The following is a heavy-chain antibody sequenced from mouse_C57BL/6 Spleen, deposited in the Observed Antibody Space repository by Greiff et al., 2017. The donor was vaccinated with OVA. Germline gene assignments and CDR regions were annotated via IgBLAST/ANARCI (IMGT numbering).Heavy chain of an antibody. Sequence: QVQLKQPGAELVKPGASVKMSCKASGYTFTSYWITWVKQRPGQGLEWIGDIYPGSGSTNYNEKFKSKATLTVDTSSSTAYMQLSSLTSEDSAVYYCARGGLAGKGHFDYWGQGTTLTVSS. CDR2: IYPGSGST. J-gene: IGHJ2*01. V-gene: IGHV1-55*01. D-gene: IGHD4-1*01. CDR3: ARGGLAGKGHFDY. CDR1: GYTFTSYW.